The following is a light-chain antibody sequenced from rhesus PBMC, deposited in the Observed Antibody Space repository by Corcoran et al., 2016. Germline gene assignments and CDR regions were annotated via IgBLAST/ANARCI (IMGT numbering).Light chain of an antibody. V-gene: IGKV3-42*01. CDR3: QQDYSWPYS. Sequence: EIVMTQSPATLSLSPGERATLSCRASQSVSSRLAWYQQKPGQAPRLLNFDASRRATGIPDRFSGSGAGTEFTLTISSLEPEDVGVYYCQQDYSWPYSFGQGTKVEIK. J-gene: IGKJ2*01. CDR2: DAS. CDR1: QSVSSR.